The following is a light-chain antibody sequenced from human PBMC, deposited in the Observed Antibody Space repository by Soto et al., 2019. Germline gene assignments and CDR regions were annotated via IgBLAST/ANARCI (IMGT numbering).Light chain of an antibody. V-gene: IGKV3-20*01. CDR3: QQYGSSIT. CDR1: QSVPRSY. Sequence: EKVMTQSPGTLSLSPGDRATLSCRASQSVPRSYLAWYQQKPGQAPRLLIYGTSSRATGIPDRFSGSGSGTDFTLTISRLETEDFEVFYCQQYGSSITFGQGTRLE. J-gene: IGKJ5*01. CDR2: GTS.